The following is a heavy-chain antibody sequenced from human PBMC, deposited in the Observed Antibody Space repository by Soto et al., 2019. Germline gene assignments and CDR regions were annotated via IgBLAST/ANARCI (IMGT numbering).Heavy chain of an antibody. CDR1: GFTFSSYA. J-gene: IGHJ3*02. Sequence: EVQLLESGGGLVQPGGSLRLSCAASGFTFSSYAMSWVRQAPGKGLEWVSAISGSGGSTYYADSVKGRFTISRENSKNTLDLQMNSLRAEDTAVYYCANANYIYRTKVVVAATLSPGSSFDMWGQGTMVTVSS. CDR2: ISGSGGST. D-gene: IGHD2-15*01. V-gene: IGHV3-23*01. CDR3: ANANYIYRTKVVVAATLSPGSSFDM.